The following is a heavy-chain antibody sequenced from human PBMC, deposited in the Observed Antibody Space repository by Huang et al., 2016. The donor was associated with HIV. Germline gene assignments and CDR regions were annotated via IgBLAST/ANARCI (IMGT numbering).Heavy chain of an antibody. CDR3: ASGEYGKNAYDI. CDR2: FYYGGHA. D-gene: IGHD2-2*01. CDR1: GGSITSSNHY. J-gene: IGHJ3*02. Sequence: QLHLQQSGPGLVRPSETLSLICTVSGGSITSSNHYWGWIRQTPGKGLEWIGNFYYGGHAYYPPSLMNRVSISIDTSKSQFSLRLSSVIATDTAVYYCASGEYGKNAYDIWGQGTVVTVSA. V-gene: IGHV4-39*01.